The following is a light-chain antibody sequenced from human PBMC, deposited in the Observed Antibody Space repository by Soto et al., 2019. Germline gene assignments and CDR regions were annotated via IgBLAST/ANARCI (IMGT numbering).Light chain of an antibody. CDR2: LNSDGSH. V-gene: IGLV4-69*01. CDR3: QTWDTDIRV. CDR1: SGHSNYA. Sequence: QLVLTQSPSASASLGASVKLTCTLSSGHSNYAIAWHQQQPEKGPRYLMKLNSDGSHTKGDGIPDRFSGSTSGAERYLTISSLRSEDEADYYCQTWDTDIRVFGGGTKLTVL. J-gene: IGLJ2*01.